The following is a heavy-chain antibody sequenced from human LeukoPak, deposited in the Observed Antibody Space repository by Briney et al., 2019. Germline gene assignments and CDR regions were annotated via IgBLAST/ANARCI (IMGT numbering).Heavy chain of an antibody. CDR3: ATVTMVVSRSEAGALDI. CDR2: IIPMFGTA. V-gene: IGHV1-69*05. Sequence: SVKVSCKASGGTLSGYAITWVRQAPGQGLEWMGGIIPMFGTATYAQKLQGRVTITTDESTRTAYMDLSSLRSEDTAMYYCATVTMVVSRSEAGALDIWGQGTLVTVSS. J-gene: IGHJ3*02. D-gene: IGHD5/OR15-5a*01. CDR1: GGTLSGYA.